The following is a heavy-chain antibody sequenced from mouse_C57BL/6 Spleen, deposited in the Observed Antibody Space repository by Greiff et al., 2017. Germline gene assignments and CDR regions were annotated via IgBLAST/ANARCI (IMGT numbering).Heavy chain of an antibody. CDR3: ARSDYGSSYDYAMDY. D-gene: IGHD1-1*01. CDR2: INPGSGGT. V-gene: IGHV1-54*01. J-gene: IGHJ4*01. Sequence: VQLKESGAELVRPGTSVKVSCKASGYAFTNYLIEWVKQRTGQGLEWIGVINPGSGGTNYNEKFKGKATLTADKSSSTAYMQLSSLTSEDSAVYFWARSDYGSSYDYAMDYGGQGTSVTVSS. CDR1: GYAFTNYL.